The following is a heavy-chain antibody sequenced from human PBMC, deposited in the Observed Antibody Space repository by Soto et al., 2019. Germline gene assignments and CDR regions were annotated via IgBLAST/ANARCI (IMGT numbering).Heavy chain of an antibody. V-gene: IGHV1-69*01. CDR3: ARETTIFGVVTYYFDY. J-gene: IGHJ4*02. Sequence: QVQLVQSGAEVKKPGSSVKVSCKASGGTFSSYAISWVRQAPGQGLEWMGGIIPIFGTANYAQKFQGRVTITADESTSTAYMELSSLRSEDTAVYYCARETTIFGVVTYYFDYWGQGTLVTVSS. CDR2: IIPIFGTA. D-gene: IGHD3-3*01. CDR1: GGTFSSYA.